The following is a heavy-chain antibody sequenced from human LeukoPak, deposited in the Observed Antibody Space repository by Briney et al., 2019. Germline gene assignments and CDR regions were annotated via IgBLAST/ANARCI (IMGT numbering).Heavy chain of an antibody. Sequence: ASVKASCKASGYTFTSYGISWVRQAPGQGLEWMGWISAYNGNTNYAQKLQGRVTMTTDTSTSTAYMELRSLRSDDTAVYYCASGGAYGSGSYYVGVHWGQGTLVTVSS. J-gene: IGHJ4*02. CDR2: ISAYNGNT. CDR1: GYTFTSYG. D-gene: IGHD3-10*01. V-gene: IGHV1-18*01. CDR3: ASGGAYGSGSYYVGVH.